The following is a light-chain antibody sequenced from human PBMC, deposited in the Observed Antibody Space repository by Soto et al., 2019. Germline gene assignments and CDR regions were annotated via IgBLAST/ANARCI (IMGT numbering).Light chain of an antibody. V-gene: IGKV3-20*01. CDR1: QSVSSSY. Sequence: EIVLTQSPGTLSLSPGERATLSCRASQSVSSSYLAWYQQKPGQAPRLLIYGASSRATGIPDRFSGSGSGTDVTLTISRLEPEDFAVYDCQQYGSSSLTFGGGTKVEIK. CDR2: GAS. CDR3: QQYGSSSLT. J-gene: IGKJ4*01.